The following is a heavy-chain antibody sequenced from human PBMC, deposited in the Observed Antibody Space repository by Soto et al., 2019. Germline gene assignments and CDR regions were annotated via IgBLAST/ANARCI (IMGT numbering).Heavy chain of an antibody. CDR1: GGSFSGYY. V-gene: IGHV4-34*01. CDR2: INHSGST. J-gene: IGHJ4*02. Sequence: SETLSVTCAVYGGSFSGYYWSWIRQPPGKGLEWIGEINHSGSTNYNPSLKSRVTISVDTSKNQFSLKLSSVTAADTAVYYCARLSRDGYNKDYWGQGTLVTVSS. D-gene: IGHD5-12*01. CDR3: ARLSRDGYNKDY.